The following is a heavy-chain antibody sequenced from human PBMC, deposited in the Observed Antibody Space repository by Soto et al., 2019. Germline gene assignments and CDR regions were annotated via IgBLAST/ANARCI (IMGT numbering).Heavy chain of an antibody. J-gene: IGHJ4*02. CDR1: GFSFSNYW. CDR3: VRANRYDNIAYYYQGCDY. D-gene: IGHD3-22*01. Sequence: GGSLRLSCVASGFSFSNYWMHWVRQGPGKGLVWVSRINSDGSSSTYADSVKGRFTISRDNAKNSLYLQMNSLRAEDTAVYYCVRANRYDNIAYYYQGCDYWGQGTLVTVSS. V-gene: IGHV3-74*01. CDR2: INSDGSSS.